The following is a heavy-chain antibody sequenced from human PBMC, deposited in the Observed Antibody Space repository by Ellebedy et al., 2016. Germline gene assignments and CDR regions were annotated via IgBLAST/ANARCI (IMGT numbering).Heavy chain of an antibody. Sequence: GGSLRLSCAASGFTFSSHAMHWVRQAPGKGLEWVAVISSDGNNNYFGDSVKGRFTISRDNSKNTLYLQMNSLRAEDTAVYYCARGTRTPREWFFDLWGRGTLVSVSS. J-gene: IGHJ2*01. CDR2: ISSDGNNN. D-gene: IGHD1-14*01. V-gene: IGHV3-30*03. CDR1: GFTFSSHA. CDR3: ARGTRTPREWFFDL.